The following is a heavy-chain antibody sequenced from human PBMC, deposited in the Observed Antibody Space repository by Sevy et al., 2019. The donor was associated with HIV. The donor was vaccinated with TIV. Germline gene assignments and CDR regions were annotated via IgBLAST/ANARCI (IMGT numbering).Heavy chain of an antibody. CDR1: GYTFIGYY. V-gene: IGHV1-2*06. CDR2: INPSSGGT. J-gene: IGHJ5*02. Sequence: ASVKVSCKASGYTFIGYYIHWLRQAPGQGLEWSGRINPSSGGTKYTQKFQGRVTVTTDMSVSTAYMELIGLRSDDTAMYYCAGQTSGWYDWFDPWGQGTLVTVSS. D-gene: IGHD6-19*01. CDR3: AGQTSGWYDWFDP.